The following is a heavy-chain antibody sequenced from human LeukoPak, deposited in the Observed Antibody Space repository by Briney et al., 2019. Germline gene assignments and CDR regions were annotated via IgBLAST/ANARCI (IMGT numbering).Heavy chain of an antibody. V-gene: IGHV4-34*01. Sequence: SETLSLTCTVSGGSISSYYWSWIRQPPGKGLEWIGEINHSGSTNYNPSLKSRVTISVDTSKNQFSLKLSPVTAADTAVYYCARGRTYDFWSGYYKVGQFDYWGQGTLVTVSS. CDR3: ARGRTYDFWSGYYKVGQFDY. CDR2: INHSGST. J-gene: IGHJ4*02. CDR1: GGSISSYY. D-gene: IGHD3-3*01.